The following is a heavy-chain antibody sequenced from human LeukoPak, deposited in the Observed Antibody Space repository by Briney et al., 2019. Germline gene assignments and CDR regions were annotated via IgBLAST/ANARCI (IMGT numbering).Heavy chain of an antibody. CDR3: ARSGDGNWFDP. D-gene: IGHD4-17*01. Sequence: ASVRVSCKASGYTFNTFGVAWVRQAPGQGLEWMGWISGYNGDTDYAANLQGRVTLTTDTSTNTACMELRSLRSDDAAVYYCARSGDGNWFDPWGQGTLVTVSS. V-gene: IGHV1-18*01. CDR1: GYTFNTFG. CDR2: ISGYNGDT. J-gene: IGHJ5*02.